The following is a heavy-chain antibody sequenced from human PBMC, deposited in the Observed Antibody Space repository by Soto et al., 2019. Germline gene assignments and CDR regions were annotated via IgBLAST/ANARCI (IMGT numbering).Heavy chain of an antibody. CDR3: ARPSVAVTWGPFDY. CDR1: GGSISTYY. V-gene: IGHV4-59*01. J-gene: IGHJ4*02. Sequence: SETLSLTCTVSGGSISTYYWNWVRQPPGKGLEWIGNIYYTGSTNYNPSLKSRVTIAVDTSKNQFSLKLTSVTAADTAVYYCARPSVAVTWGPFDYWGQGTLVTVS. CDR2: IYYTGST. D-gene: IGHD6-19*01.